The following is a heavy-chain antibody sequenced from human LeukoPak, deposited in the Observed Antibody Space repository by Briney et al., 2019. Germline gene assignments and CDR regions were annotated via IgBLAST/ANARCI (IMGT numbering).Heavy chain of an antibody. V-gene: IGHV3-30*18. CDR3: AKDPSSSWYSYYFDY. J-gene: IGHJ4*02. CDR2: ISYDGSNK. Sequence: GGSLRLSCAASGFTFSSYVMHWVRQAPGKGLEWVAVISYDGSNKYYADSVKGRFTISRDNSKNTLYLQMNSLRAEDTAVYYCAKDPSSSWYSYYFDYWGQGTLVTVSS. CDR1: GFTFSSYV. D-gene: IGHD6-13*01.